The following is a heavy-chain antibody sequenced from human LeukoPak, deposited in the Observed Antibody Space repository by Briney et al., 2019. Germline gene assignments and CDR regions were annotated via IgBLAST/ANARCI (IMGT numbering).Heavy chain of an antibody. Sequence: PSETLSLTCTVSGGPISSYYWSWIRQPPGKGLEWIGYIYYSGSTNYNPSLKSRVTISVDTSKNQFSLKLSSVTAADTAVYYCARPYVDTAMVRGLGPDAFDIWGQGTMVTVSS. J-gene: IGHJ3*02. CDR2: IYYSGST. CDR1: GGPISSYY. CDR3: ARPYVDTAMVRGLGPDAFDI. V-gene: IGHV4-59*01. D-gene: IGHD5-18*01.